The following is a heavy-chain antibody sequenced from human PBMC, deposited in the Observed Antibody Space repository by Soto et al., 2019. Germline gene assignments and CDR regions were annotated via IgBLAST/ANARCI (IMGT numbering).Heavy chain of an antibody. Sequence: SETLSLTCTVSGGSISSGDYYWSWIRQPPGKGLEWIGYIYYSGSTFYNPSLKSRVTISVDTSKNHFSLKLSSVTAADTAVYYCARNGTNYYDSSGSKGYFDYWGQGTLVTVSS. V-gene: IGHV4-30-4*01. D-gene: IGHD3-22*01. CDR1: GGSISSGDYY. J-gene: IGHJ4*02. CDR3: ARNGTNYYDSSGSKGYFDY. CDR2: IYYSGST.